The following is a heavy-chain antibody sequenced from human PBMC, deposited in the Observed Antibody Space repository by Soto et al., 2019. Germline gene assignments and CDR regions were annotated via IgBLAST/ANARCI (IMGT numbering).Heavy chain of an antibody. CDR3: ARDSLEGRDGYNHFDY. J-gene: IGHJ4*02. CDR2: IIPIFGTA. Sequence: SVKVSRKASGGTFSSSAISWVRQAPGQGLEWMRGIIPIFGTANYAQKFQGRVTITADESTSTAYMELSSLRSEDTAVYYCARDSLEGRDGYNHFDYWGQGTLVTVSS. D-gene: IGHD5-12*01. V-gene: IGHV1-69*13. CDR1: GGTFSSSA.